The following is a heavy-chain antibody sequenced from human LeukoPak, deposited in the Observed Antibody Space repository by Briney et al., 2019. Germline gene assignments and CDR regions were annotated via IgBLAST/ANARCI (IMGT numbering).Heavy chain of an antibody. CDR3: AKDIGAVAHQYYFDY. J-gene: IGHJ4*02. CDR2: ISWNSGSI. CDR1: GFTFDDYA. V-gene: IGHV3-9*01. D-gene: IGHD6-19*01. Sequence: SLRLSCAASGFTFDDYAMHWVRHAPGKGLEGVSGISWNSGSIGYADSVKGRFTISRDNAKSSLYLQMNSLRAEDTALYYCAKDIGAVAHQYYFDYWGQGTLVTVSS.